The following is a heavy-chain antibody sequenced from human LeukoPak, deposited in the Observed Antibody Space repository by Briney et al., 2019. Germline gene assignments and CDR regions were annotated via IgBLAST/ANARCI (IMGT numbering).Heavy chain of an antibody. V-gene: IGHV1-46*01. D-gene: IGHD5-24*01. Sequence: ASVKVSCKASGYTFTSYYMHWVRQAPGQGLEWTGLINPSGGSTSYAQKFQGRVTMTRDMSTSTVYMELSSLRSEDTAVYYCARDGVEMATIPFDYWGQGTLVTVSS. J-gene: IGHJ4*02. CDR1: GYTFTSYY. CDR2: INPSGGST. CDR3: ARDGVEMATIPFDY.